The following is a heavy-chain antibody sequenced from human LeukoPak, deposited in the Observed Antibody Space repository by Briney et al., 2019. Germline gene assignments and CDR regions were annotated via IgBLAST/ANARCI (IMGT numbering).Heavy chain of an antibody. D-gene: IGHD5-18*01. V-gene: IGHV3-21*01. CDR2: ISSSSSYI. Sequence: PGGSLRLSCAASGFTFSSYSMNWVRQAPGKGLEWVSSISSSSSYICYADSVKGRFTISRDNSKNMLYLQVDSLRPEDTAVYYCPRIGVGFSYGNGFDYWGQGTLVTVSS. CDR3: PRIGVGFSYGNGFDY. J-gene: IGHJ4*02. CDR1: GFTFSSYS.